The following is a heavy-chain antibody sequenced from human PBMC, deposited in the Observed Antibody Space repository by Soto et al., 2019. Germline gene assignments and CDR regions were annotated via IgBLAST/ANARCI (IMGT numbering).Heavy chain of an antibody. D-gene: IGHD2-2*01. Sequence: SETLSLTCSVSGGSISSGGYYWSWIRHHTGEGLEWIGSIFHNGHTYYSPSLRSRSTLSVDTAKNQFSLKLSSLTAADTAVYYCARVIGGTRGCSSTRCYVFDSWGQGTMVTFSS. CDR3: ARVIGGTRGCSSTRCYVFDS. V-gene: IGHV4-31*03. CDR1: GGSISSGGYY. J-gene: IGHJ4*02. CDR2: IFHNGHT.